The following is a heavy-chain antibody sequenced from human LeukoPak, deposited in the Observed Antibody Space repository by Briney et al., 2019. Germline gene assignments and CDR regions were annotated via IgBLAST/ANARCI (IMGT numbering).Heavy chain of an antibody. CDR1: GFTFSSYE. D-gene: IGHD6-19*01. CDR3: ARRYSSGWSYYYYYGMDV. Sequence: GGSLRLSCAASGFTFSSYEMNWVRQAPGKGLEWVSYISSSGSTIYYADSVKGGFTISRDNAKNSLYLQMNSLRAEDTAVYYCARRYSSGWSYYYYYGMDVWGQGTTVTVSS. CDR2: ISSSGSTI. V-gene: IGHV3-48*03. J-gene: IGHJ6*02.